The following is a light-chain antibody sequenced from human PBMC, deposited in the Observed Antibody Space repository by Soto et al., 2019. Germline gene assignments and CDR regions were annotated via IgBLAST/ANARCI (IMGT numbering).Light chain of an antibody. CDR1: QDINGR. CDR2: GAS. Sequence: GDRVTTTCRASQDINGRLYWYQQTRWRVPKLLIYGASNLESGVPSRFSGSGSGTEFTLTISSLQPDDFATYYCQQYNSYWTFGQGTKVDI. CDR3: QQYNSYWT. J-gene: IGKJ1*01. V-gene: IGKV1-5*01.